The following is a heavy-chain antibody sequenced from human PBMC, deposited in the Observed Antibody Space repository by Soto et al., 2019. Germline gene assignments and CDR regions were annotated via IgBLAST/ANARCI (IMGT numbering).Heavy chain of an antibody. CDR1: GGSISSGGYY. V-gene: IGHV4-31*03. CDR3: ARQGCSSTSCADDFDI. J-gene: IGHJ3*02. CDR2: IYYSGST. D-gene: IGHD2-2*01. Sequence: QVQLQESGPGLVKPSQTLSLTCTVSGGSISSGGYYWSWIRQHPGKGLEWIGYIYYSGSTYYNPSLKRRVTISVDTSKNQFSLKVSSVTAADTAVYYCARQGCSSTSCADDFDIWGQGTMVTVSS.